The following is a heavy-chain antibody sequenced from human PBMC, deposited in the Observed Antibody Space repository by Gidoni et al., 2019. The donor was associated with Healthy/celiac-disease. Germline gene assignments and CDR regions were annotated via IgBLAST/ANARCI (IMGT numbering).Heavy chain of an antibody. CDR3: ARDRYSSGWYGTGSLDY. V-gene: IGHV1-69*04. Sequence: QVQLVQSGAEVKKPGSSVKVSCKAAGGTFSSYAISWVRQAPGQGLEWMGRIIPILGIANYAQKFQGRVTITADKSTSTAYMELSSLRSEDTAVYYCARDRYSSGWYGTGSLDYWGQGTLVTVSS. D-gene: IGHD6-19*01. CDR2: IIPILGIA. J-gene: IGHJ4*02. CDR1: GGTFSSYA.